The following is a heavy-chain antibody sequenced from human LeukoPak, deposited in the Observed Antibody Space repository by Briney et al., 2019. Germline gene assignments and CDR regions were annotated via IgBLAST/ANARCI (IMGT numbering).Heavy chain of an antibody. CDR1: GFALSSHW. CDR3: ARNNGMDV. J-gene: IGHJ6*02. CDR2: VNRDGSET. V-gene: IGHV3-7*03. Sequence: PGGSLRLSCAASGFALSSHWITWVRQVPWRGPEWVANVNRDGSETYYLDSVKGRFTISKDNAKNSLYLQMNSLRAEDTALYHCARNNGMDVWGQGTTVIVSS.